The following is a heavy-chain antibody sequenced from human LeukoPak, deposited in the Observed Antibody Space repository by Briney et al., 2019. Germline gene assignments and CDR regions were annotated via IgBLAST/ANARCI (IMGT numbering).Heavy chain of an antibody. CDR2: IKQDGSAK. J-gene: IGHJ4*02. CDR3: ARLTGTTGFDY. D-gene: IGHD1-1*01. Sequence: GGSLRLSCAASGFPFSSYWMSWVRQAPGKGLEWVANIKQDGSAKYYVDPVKGRFSFSRDNTKNSLYLQLNSLGADDTAVYYCARLTGTTGFDYWGQGTLVTVSS. V-gene: IGHV3-7*01. CDR1: GFPFSSYW.